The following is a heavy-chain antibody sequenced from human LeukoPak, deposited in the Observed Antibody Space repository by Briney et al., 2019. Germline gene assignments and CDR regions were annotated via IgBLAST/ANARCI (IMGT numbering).Heavy chain of an antibody. Sequence: EGSLRLSCAASGFTFSTYEMTWVRQSPGKGLEWVSYISSSVSTIYYADSVKGRFTISRDNARNSLYLQMNSLRAEDTAVYYCARDNYDSSGPYYFDYWGQGTLVTVSS. J-gene: IGHJ4*02. CDR1: GFTFSTYE. D-gene: IGHD3-22*01. CDR2: ISSSVSTI. CDR3: ARDNYDSSGPYYFDY. V-gene: IGHV3-48*03.